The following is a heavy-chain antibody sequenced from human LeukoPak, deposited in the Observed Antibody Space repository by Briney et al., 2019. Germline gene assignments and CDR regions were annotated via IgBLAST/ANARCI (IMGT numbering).Heavy chain of an antibody. V-gene: IGHV4-30-4*08. CDR1: GGSISSGDYY. CDR3: ARERWLQMGGSYYYYMDV. J-gene: IGHJ6*03. D-gene: IGHD5-24*01. CDR2: IYYSGRT. Sequence: SQTLSLTCTVSGGSISSGDYYWSWIRQPPGKGLEWIGYIYYSGRTYYNPSLKSRVTISVDPSKNQFSLKLSSVTAADTAVYYCARERWLQMGGSYYYYMDVWGKGTTVTVSS.